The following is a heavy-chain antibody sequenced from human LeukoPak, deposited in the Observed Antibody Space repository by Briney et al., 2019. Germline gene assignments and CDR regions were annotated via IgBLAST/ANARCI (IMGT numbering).Heavy chain of an antibody. Sequence: EESLKISCKGSGYNFTSYWIGWVRQMPGKGLEWMGIIYPGDSDTRYSPSSQGQVTISADKSISTAYLQWSSLKASDTAMYYCARTPPGYDILTGTFDYWGQGTLVTVSS. D-gene: IGHD3-9*01. CDR3: ARTPPGYDILTGTFDY. CDR2: IYPGDSDT. J-gene: IGHJ4*02. CDR1: GYNFTSYW. V-gene: IGHV5-51*01.